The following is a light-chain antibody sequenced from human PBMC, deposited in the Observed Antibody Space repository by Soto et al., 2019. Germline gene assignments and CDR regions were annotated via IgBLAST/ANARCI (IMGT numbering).Light chain of an antibody. J-gene: IGKJ4*01. Sequence: EIVLTQSPVTLSLSPGERATLSCRASQSVTTFLAWYQQKPGQAPRLLIYDASNRATGIPARFSGSGSGTDFTLTISSLEPEDFGVYYCQQRTNWPLTFGGGTNVEIK. CDR3: QQRTNWPLT. CDR2: DAS. V-gene: IGKV3-11*01. CDR1: QSVTTF.